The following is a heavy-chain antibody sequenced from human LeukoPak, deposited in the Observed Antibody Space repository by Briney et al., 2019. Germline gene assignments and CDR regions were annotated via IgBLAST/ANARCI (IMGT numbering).Heavy chain of an antibody. V-gene: IGHV3-74*01. Sequence: GGSLRLSCAASGFTFSTYWMHWVRQAPGKGLVWVSRINSEGSSISYADSVKGRFSISRDNAKNTLFLQMNSLRGDDTAVYFCASGGDFASDGLDIWGQGSMVTVS. CDR1: GFTFSTYW. D-gene: IGHD2-21*02. CDR3: ASGGDFASDGLDI. J-gene: IGHJ3*02. CDR2: INSEGSSI.